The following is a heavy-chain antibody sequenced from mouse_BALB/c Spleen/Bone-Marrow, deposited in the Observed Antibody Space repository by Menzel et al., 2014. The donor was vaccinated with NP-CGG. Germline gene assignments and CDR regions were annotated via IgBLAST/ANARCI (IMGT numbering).Heavy chain of an antibody. Sequence: VQLQQSGAELAKPGASVKMSCKASGYTFTDTWIHWIKQRPGQGLEWIGYINPSTGYAEYNQNFKDKATLTVDKSSSTAYMQLSSPTSEDSAVYYCARDYWGQGTTLTVSS. CDR2: INPSTGYA. CDR3: ARDY. CDR1: GYTFTDTW. J-gene: IGHJ2*01. V-gene: IGHV1-7*01.